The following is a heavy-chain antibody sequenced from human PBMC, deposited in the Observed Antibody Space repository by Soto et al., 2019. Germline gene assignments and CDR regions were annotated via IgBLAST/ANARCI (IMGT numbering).Heavy chain of an antibody. CDR2: ISGDGANT. J-gene: IGHJ3*01. D-gene: IGHD2-2*03. CDR3: ARSGWIIPFAFDF. V-gene: IGHV3-64*01. CDR1: GYSFSSYT. Sequence: PGRLQRLSCAASGYSFSSYTMEWVRQVPGKGLEYVSAISGDGANTYYANSVKGRFTISRDNSKNRVYLQMGSLRAEDMAVDYCARSGWIIPFAFDFWGQGTMVTVSS.